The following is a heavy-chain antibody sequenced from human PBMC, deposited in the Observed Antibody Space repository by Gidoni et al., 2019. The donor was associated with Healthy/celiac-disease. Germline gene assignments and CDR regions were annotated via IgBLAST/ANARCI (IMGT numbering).Heavy chain of an antibody. J-gene: IGHJ3*02. V-gene: IGHV3-33*01. CDR1: GFTFSSYG. CDR3: AREGFNLVIDSSGYYSVEGDAFDI. CDR2: IWYDGSNK. Sequence: QVQLVESGGGVVQPGRSLRLSCAASGFTFSSYGVHWVRQAPGKGLEWVAVIWYDGSNKYYADSVKDRFTISRDNSKNTLYLQMNSLRAEDTAVYYCAREGFNLVIDSSGYYSVEGDAFDIWGQGTMVTVSS. D-gene: IGHD3-22*01.